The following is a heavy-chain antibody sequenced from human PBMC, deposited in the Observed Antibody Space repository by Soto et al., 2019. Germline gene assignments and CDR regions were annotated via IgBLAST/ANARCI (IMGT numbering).Heavy chain of an antibody. V-gene: IGHV3-30*04. CDR3: AKDRGEMATITNWFDP. CDR2: ISYDGSNK. J-gene: IGHJ5*02. Sequence: QVQLVESGGGVVQPGRSLRLSCAASGFTFSSYAMHWVRQAPGKGLEWVAVISYDGSNKYYADSVKGRFTISRDNSKNTLYLQMNSLRAEDTAVYYCAKDRGEMATITNWFDPWGQGTLVTVSS. D-gene: IGHD5-12*01. CDR1: GFTFSSYA.